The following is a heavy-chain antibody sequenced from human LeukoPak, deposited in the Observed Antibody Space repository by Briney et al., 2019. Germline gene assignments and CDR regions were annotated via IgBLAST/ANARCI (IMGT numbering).Heavy chain of an antibody. Sequence: SVKVSCKASGGTFSSYAISWVRQAPGQGLEWMGGIIPIFGTANYAQKFQGRVTITADESTSTAYMELSSLRSEDTAVYYCARSGDSSGYFLDYWGQGTLVTVSS. CDR3: ARSGDSSGYFLDY. CDR1: GGTFSSYA. J-gene: IGHJ4*02. D-gene: IGHD3-22*01. V-gene: IGHV1-69*13. CDR2: IIPIFGTA.